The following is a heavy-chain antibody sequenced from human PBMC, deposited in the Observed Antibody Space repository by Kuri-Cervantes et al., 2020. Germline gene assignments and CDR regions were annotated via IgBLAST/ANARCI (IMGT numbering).Heavy chain of an antibody. CDR3: ARDLGIVVVPAASA. D-gene: IGHD2-2*01. CDR2: ISSSSSTI. V-gene: IGHV3-48*04. Sequence: GESLKISCAASGFTFSSYSMNWVRQAPGKGLEWVSYISSSSSTIYYADSVKGRLTISRDNAKNTLYLQMNSLRAEDTAVYYCARDLGIVVVPAASAWGQGTLVTVSS. CDR1: GFTFSSYS. J-gene: IGHJ4*02.